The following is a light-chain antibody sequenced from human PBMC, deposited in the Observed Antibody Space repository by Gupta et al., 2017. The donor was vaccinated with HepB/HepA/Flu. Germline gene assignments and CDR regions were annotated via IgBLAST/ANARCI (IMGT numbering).Light chain of an antibody. V-gene: IGKV3-20*01. CDR1: QSVSSSY. CDR3: QQDGSSPWT. J-gene: IGKJ1*01. Sequence: EIAWTQSPGTLSLSPGERATLSCRASQSVSSSYLAWYQQKPGQAPRLLIYGASSRATGIPDRFSGSGSGTDFTLTISRLDPEDFAVYYCQQDGSSPWTFGQGTKVEIK. CDR2: GAS.